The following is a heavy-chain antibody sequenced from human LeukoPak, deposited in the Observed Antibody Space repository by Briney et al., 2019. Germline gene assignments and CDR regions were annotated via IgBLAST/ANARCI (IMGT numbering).Heavy chain of an antibody. D-gene: IGHD5-12*01. CDR1: GFTFTTHW. Sequence: PGGSLILSCGASGFTFTTHWIHWVRQAPGKGLVWVSRIKPDGSDTNYADSVKGRFTISRDNAKNTVYLQMNSLRAEDTAVYYCARGKYGGYFIDYWGQGTLVTVSS. CDR2: IKPDGSDT. V-gene: IGHV3-74*01. J-gene: IGHJ4*02. CDR3: ARGKYGGYFIDY.